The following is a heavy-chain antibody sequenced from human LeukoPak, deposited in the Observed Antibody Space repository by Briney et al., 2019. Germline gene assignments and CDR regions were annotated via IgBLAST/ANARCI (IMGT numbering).Heavy chain of an antibody. Sequence: PGGSLRLSCAASGFTFSSYAMSWVRQAPGKGLEWVSAISGSGGSTYYADSVKGRFTISRDNSKNTLYLQMNSLRAEDTAVYYCAKDGTMVRETNWFDPWGQGTLVTVSS. CDR1: GFTFSSYA. CDR2: ISGSGGST. CDR3: AKDGTMVRETNWFDP. V-gene: IGHV3-23*01. D-gene: IGHD3-10*01. J-gene: IGHJ5*02.